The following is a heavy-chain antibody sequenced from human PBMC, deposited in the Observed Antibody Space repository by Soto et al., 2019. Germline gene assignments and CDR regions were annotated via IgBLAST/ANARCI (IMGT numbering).Heavy chain of an antibody. D-gene: IGHD4-17*01. CDR3: ASMVTTTVNAFDI. CDR2: IIPIFGTA. J-gene: IGHJ3*02. V-gene: IGHV1-69*06. Sequence: QVQLVQSGAEVKKPGSSVKVSCKASGGTFSSSAISWVRQAPGQGLEWMGGIIPIFGTANYAQKFQGRVTITADKSTSTDYMELSSLRSEDTDVYYCASMVTTTVNAFDIWGQGTTVTVSS. CDR1: GGTFSSSA.